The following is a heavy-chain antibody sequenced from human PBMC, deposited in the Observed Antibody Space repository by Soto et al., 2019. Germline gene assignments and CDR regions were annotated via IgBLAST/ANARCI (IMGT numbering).Heavy chain of an antibody. Sequence: GSLRLSCAASGFNCGNFGLSWVRQAPGKGLQWVSSITNTGGATYYADSVKGRFSVSRDNSKNLMYLQMKGLGVEDTAVYYCARDMHAGFTHYFDPWGQGTLVTVSS. CDR1: GFNCGNFG. V-gene: IGHV3-23*01. J-gene: IGHJ5*02. CDR2: ITNTGGAT. D-gene: IGHD1-26*01. CDR3: ARDMHAGFTHYFDP.